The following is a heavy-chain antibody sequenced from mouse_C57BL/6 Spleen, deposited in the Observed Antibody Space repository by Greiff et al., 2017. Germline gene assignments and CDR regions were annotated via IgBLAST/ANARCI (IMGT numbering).Heavy chain of an antibody. CDR1: GYTFTDYY. Sequence: DVKLQESGPVLVKPGASVKMSCKASGYTFTDYYMNWVKQSHGKSLEWIGVINPYNGGTSYNQKFKGKATLTVDKSSSTAYMELNSLTSEDSAVYYCARSSYGSSYGGFAYWGPGTLVTVSA. D-gene: IGHD1-1*01. V-gene: IGHV1-19*01. CDR2: INPYNGGT. J-gene: IGHJ3*01. CDR3: ARSSYGSSYGGFAY.